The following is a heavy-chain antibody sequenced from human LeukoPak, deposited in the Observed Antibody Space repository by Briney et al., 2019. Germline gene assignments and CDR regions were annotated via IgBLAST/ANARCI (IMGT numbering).Heavy chain of an antibody. J-gene: IGHJ4*02. D-gene: IGHD6-19*01. CDR1: GYTFTNYD. CDR2: MSPNNGNT. V-gene: IGHV1-8*01. Sequence: ASVKVSCKASGYTFTNYDINWVRQATGQGLEWMGWMSPNNGNTGYAQNFQGRVTMTRNTSISTAYMELSSLRSEDTAVYYCARGGSLAVAPHQYYFDYWGQGTLVTVSS. CDR3: ARGGSLAVAPHQYYFDY.